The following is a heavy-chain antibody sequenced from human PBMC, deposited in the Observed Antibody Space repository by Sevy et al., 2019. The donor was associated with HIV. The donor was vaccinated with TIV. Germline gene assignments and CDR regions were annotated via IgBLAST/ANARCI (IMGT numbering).Heavy chain of an antibody. CDR2: VWYDGINK. D-gene: IGHD3-10*01. Sequence: GGPLRLSCTASGFTFSDYGMHWVRQAPGKGLEWVAVVWYDGINKYYGDSVKGRFTISRDNSKNTLYLQMNSLRAEDTAVYYCARDNLLPVMVSMVRGALSYYFDYWGQGTLVTVSS. J-gene: IGHJ4*02. V-gene: IGHV3-33*01. CDR1: GFTFSDYG. CDR3: ARDNLLPVMVSMVRGALSYYFDY.